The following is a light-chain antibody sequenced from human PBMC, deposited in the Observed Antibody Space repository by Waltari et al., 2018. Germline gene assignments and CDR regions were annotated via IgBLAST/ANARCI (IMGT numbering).Light chain of an antibody. Sequence: QSALTQPPSASGTPGQRVTIPCSGSSSNIGSNPVHWYQQLPGPAPTLLIYSNNEGPSGVPDRFSGSKSGTSASLAINGLQSEDEADYFCAAWDGSLDGPVFGGGTKVTVL. J-gene: IGLJ3*02. CDR1: SSNIGSNP. CDR3: AAWDGSLDGPV. CDR2: SNN. V-gene: IGLV1-44*01.